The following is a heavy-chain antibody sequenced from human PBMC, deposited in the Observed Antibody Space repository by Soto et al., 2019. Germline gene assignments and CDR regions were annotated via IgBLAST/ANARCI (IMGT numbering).Heavy chain of an antibody. J-gene: IGHJ4*02. CDR1: GFTFSDYY. CDR2: ISSTSAYT. V-gene: IGHV3-11*05. D-gene: IGHD6-6*01. Sequence: QVQLVESGGGLVKPGGSLRLSCAASGFTFSDYYMTWFRQAPGKGLEWIAYISSTSAYTDYASSVKGRFTISRDNAKNSLYLQMNSLRNEDTDVYYCARDPSRRSPPDYWGQGTLVTVSP. CDR3: ARDPSRRSPPDY.